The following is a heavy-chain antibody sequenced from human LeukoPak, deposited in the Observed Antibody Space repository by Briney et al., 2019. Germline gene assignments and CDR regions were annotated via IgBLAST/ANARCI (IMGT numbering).Heavy chain of an antibody. V-gene: IGHV3-23*01. Sequence: GGSLRLSCAASGFTFSSYAMSWVRQAPGKGLEWVSGISGSGGSTYYADSVKGRFTISRDNSKNTLYLQMNSLRADDTAVYYCAKAYSSGLYSFDYWGQGTLVTVSS. CDR1: GFTFSSYA. CDR2: ISGSGGST. J-gene: IGHJ4*02. CDR3: AKAYSSGLYSFDY. D-gene: IGHD6-19*01.